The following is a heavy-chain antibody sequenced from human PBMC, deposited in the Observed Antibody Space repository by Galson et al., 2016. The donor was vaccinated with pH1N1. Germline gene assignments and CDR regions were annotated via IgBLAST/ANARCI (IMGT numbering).Heavy chain of an antibody. CDR3: ARVDLGGKLRD. Sequence: SETLSLTCTVYGGSFSDYYWSWIRQPPGKGLEWIGEVNPSGSTIYNPSLNGRVIISADTSRNQFSLKLTSVTAADTAVYFCARVDLGGKLRDWGQGTQVTVSS. J-gene: IGHJ4*02. CDR1: GGSFSDYY. CDR2: VNPSGST. D-gene: IGHD4-23*01. V-gene: IGHV4-34*01.